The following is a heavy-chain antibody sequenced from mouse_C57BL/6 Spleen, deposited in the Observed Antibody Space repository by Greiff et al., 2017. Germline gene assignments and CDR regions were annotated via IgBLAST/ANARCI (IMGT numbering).Heavy chain of an antibody. V-gene: IGHV1-80*01. D-gene: IGHD2-3*01. CDR1: GYAFSSYW. Sequence: QVQLKEPGAELVKPGASVKISCKASGYAFSSYWMNWVKQRPGKGLEWIGQIYPGDGDTNYNGKFKGKAILTVDKSSSTAYMQLSSLTSEDSAVYFCTRYDDDYYAYWGQGTLVTVSA. CDR2: IYPGDGDT. CDR3: TRYDDDYYAY. J-gene: IGHJ3*01.